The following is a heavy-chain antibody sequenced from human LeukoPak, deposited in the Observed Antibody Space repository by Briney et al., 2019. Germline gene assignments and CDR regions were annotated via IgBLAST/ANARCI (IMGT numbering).Heavy chain of an antibody. V-gene: IGHV4-34*01. CDR2: INHSGST. Sequence: PSETLSLTCAVYGGSFSGYYWSWIRQPPGKGLEWIGEINHSGSTNYNPSLKSRVTISVDASKNQFSLKLSSVTAADTAVYYCARGPSGYHNTGGQGTLVTVSS. CDR3: ARGPSGYHNT. J-gene: IGHJ4*02. CDR1: GGSFSGYY. D-gene: IGHD5-12*01.